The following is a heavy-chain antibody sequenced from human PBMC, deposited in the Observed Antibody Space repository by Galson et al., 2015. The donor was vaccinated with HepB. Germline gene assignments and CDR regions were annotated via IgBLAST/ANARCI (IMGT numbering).Heavy chain of an antibody. CDR3: VKGPLESINSGVVHYSYGLDV. Sequence: SLRLSCAASGFTFSNYAMTWARQAPGKGLEWVSGISGSIGGTFYIDSVKGRFTISRDDSRNTVYLQMNALRVEDTAVFYCVKGPLESINSGVVHYSYGLDVWGRGTTVTVSS. CDR1: GFTFSNYA. D-gene: IGHD3-3*01. V-gene: IGHV3-23*01. J-gene: IGHJ6*02. CDR2: ISGSIGGT.